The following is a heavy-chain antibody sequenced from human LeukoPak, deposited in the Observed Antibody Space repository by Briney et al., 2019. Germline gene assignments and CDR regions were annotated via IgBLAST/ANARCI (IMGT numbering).Heavy chain of an antibody. CDR3: ARLLPHYSDGRYYFDY. Sequence: PSETLSLTCAVYGGSFSGYYWSWIRQPPGKGLEWIGEINHSGSTNYNPSLKSRVTISVDTSKNQFSLKLSSVTAADTAVYYCARLLPHYSDGRYYFDYWGQGTLVTVSS. D-gene: IGHD1-26*01. CDR2: INHSGST. V-gene: IGHV4-34*01. J-gene: IGHJ4*02. CDR1: GGSFSGYY.